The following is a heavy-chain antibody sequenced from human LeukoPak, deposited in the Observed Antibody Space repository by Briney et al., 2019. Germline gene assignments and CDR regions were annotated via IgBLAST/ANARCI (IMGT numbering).Heavy chain of an antibody. J-gene: IGHJ3*02. CDR3: ARQGPLGSAFDI. CDR2: IYYSGST. CDR1: GGSISSYY. V-gene: IGHV4-59*08. Sequence: SETLSLTCTVSGGSISSYYWSWIRQPPGKGLEWIGYIYYSGSTNYNPSLKSRVTISVDTSKNQFSLKLSYVTAADTAVYYCARQGPLGSAFDIWGQGTMVTVSS.